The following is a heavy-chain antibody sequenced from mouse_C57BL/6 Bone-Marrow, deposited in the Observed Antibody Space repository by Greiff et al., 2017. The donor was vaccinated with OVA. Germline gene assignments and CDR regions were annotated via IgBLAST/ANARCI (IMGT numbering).Heavy chain of an antibody. J-gene: IGHJ3*01. Sequence: EVQVVESGGGLVQPKGSLKLSCAASGFSFNTYAMNWVRQAPGKGLEWVARIRSKSNNYATYYADSVKDRFTISRDDSESMLYLQMNNLKTEDTAMYYCVRQEGYSNYPAWFAYWGQGTLVTVSA. CDR3: VRQEGYSNYPAWFAY. CDR1: GFSFNTYA. CDR2: IRSKSNNYAT. V-gene: IGHV10-1*01. D-gene: IGHD2-5*01.